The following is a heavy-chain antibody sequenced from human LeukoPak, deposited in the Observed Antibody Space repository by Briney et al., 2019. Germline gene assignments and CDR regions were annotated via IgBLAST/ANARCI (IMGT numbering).Heavy chain of an antibody. Sequence: PSETLSLTCTVSGGSISSYYWSWIRQPPGKGLEWIGYIYYSGSTNYNPSLKSRVTISVDTSKNQFSLQLSSVTAADTAVYYCARAPSGWYFLDYWGQGTLVTVSS. V-gene: IGHV4-59*01. CDR1: GGSISSYY. CDR3: ARAPSGWYFLDY. D-gene: IGHD6-19*01. CDR2: IYYSGST. J-gene: IGHJ4*02.